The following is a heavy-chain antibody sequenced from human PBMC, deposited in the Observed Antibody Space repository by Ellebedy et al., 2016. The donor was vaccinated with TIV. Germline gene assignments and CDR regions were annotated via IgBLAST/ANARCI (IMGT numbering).Heavy chain of an antibody. CDR1: GYTLTELS. V-gene: IGHV1-24*01. D-gene: IGHD2-15*01. CDR3: ASRGVPLGYCSGDSCLETYYYYGMDV. Sequence: AASVKVSCKVSGYTLTELSIHWVRQAPGKGLEWMGGFDPEDGETIYAQKFQGRVTITADKSTSTAYMELSSLRSEDTAVYYCASRGVPLGYCSGDSCLETYYYYGMDVWGQGTTVTVSS. CDR2: FDPEDGET. J-gene: IGHJ6*02.